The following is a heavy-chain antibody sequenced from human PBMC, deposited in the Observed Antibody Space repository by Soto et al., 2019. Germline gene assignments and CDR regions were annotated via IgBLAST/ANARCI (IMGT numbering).Heavy chain of an antibody. Sequence: SVKVSCKASGGTFSSYAISWVRQAPGQGLEWMGGIIPIFGTANYAQKFQGRVTITADESTSTAYMELSSLRSEDTAVYYCARGGSGEGYYYYGMDVWGQGTTVTVSS. CDR2: IIPIFGTA. CDR3: ARGGSGEGYYYYGMDV. V-gene: IGHV1-69*13. D-gene: IGHD1-26*01. J-gene: IGHJ6*02. CDR1: GGTFSSYA.